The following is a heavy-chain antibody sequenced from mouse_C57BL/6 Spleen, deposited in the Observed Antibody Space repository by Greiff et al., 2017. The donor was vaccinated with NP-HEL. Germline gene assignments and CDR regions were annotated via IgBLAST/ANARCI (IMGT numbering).Heavy chain of an antibody. Sequence: QVQLQQPGAELVRPGSSVKLSCKASGYTFTSYWMHWVKQRPIQGLEWIGNIDPSDSETHYNQKFKDKATLTVDKFSSTAYMQLSSLTSEDSAVYYCARSLYYSNYHAMDYWGQGTSVTVSS. V-gene: IGHV1-52*01. J-gene: IGHJ4*01. CDR1: GYTFTSYW. CDR3: ARSLYYSNYHAMDY. D-gene: IGHD2-5*01. CDR2: IDPSDSET.